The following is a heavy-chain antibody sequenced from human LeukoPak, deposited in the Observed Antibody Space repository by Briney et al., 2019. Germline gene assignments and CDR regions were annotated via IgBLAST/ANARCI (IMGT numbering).Heavy chain of an antibody. Sequence: GESLQISCQGSGYSFTSYWIGWVRHMPGKGLEWMGIIYPGDSDTRYSPSFQGQVTISADKSISTAYLQWSSLKASDTAMYYCARRKGYGDYFWGMDVWGQGTTVTVSS. CDR3: ARRKGYGDYFWGMDV. V-gene: IGHV5-51*01. CDR1: GYSFTSYW. D-gene: IGHD4-17*01. CDR2: IYPGDSDT. J-gene: IGHJ6*02.